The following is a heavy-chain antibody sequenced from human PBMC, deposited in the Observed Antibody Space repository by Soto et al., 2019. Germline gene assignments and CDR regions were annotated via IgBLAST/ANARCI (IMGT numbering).Heavy chain of an antibody. Sequence: ASVKVYCKASGYTFTSYDINWVRQATGQGLEWMGWMNPNSGNTGYAQKFQGRVTMTRNTSISTAYMELSSLRSEDTAVYYCARGPSDIVDEFDPWGQGTLVTVSS. CDR3: ARGPSDIVDEFDP. J-gene: IGHJ5*02. CDR1: GYTFTSYD. CDR2: MNPNSGNT. V-gene: IGHV1-8*01. D-gene: IGHD2-15*01.